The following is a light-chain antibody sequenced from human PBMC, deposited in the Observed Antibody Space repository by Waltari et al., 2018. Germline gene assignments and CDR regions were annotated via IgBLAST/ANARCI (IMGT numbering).Light chain of an antibody. CDR2: DVA. V-gene: IGLV2-14*03. Sequence: QSALTQPGSVSGAPGQSITIPCTGTTIDVGGYDYVAWYQDYPGEAPKLILYDVANRPSGVAKRFSGSKSGSTASLTISGLQAEDEALYYCTSKTTSNTLVFGGGTKVTVL. J-gene: IGLJ3*02. CDR3: TSKTTSNTLV. CDR1: TIDVGGYDY.